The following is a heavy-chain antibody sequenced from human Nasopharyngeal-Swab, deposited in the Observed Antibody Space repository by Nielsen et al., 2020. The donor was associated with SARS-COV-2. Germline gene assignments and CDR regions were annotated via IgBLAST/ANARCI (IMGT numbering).Heavy chain of an antibody. CDR3: ARSRRMYDSGGYYARVRHVP. J-gene: IGHJ5*02. CDR1: GGSFSGYY. Sequence: SETLSLTCAVYGGSFSGYYWSWIRQPPGKGLEWIGEINHSGSTNYNPSLKGRVTISVDTSKNQFSLKLSSVTAADTAVYYCARSRRMYDSGGYYARVRHVPWGQGTLVTVSS. CDR2: INHSGST. D-gene: IGHD3-22*01. V-gene: IGHV4-34*01.